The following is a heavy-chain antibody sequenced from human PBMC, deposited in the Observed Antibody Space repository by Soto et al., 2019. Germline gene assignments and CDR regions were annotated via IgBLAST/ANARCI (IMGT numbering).Heavy chain of an antibody. J-gene: IGHJ6*02. D-gene: IGHD6-6*01. V-gene: IGHV3-30*18. Sequence: GGSLRLSCAASGFTLSSYGMHWVRQAPGKGLEWVAVISYDGSNKYYADSVKGRFTISRDNSKNTLYLQMNSLRAEDTAVYYCAQAARPLVWGQGTTVTVSS. CDR1: GFTLSSYG. CDR3: AQAARPLV. CDR2: ISYDGSNK.